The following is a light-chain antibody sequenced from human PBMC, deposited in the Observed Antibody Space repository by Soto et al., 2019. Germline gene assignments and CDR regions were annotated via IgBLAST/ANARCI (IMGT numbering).Light chain of an antibody. Sequence: DIQMTQSPSTLSASVGDRVTITCRASQSISTRLAWYQQKPGKAPKLLIYDASSLESGVPSRFSGSASGTEFTLTISSLQPDDFATYYCQQYYSYPWTFGQGTKVDIK. CDR3: QQYYSYPWT. J-gene: IGKJ1*01. CDR2: DAS. CDR1: QSISTR. V-gene: IGKV1-5*01.